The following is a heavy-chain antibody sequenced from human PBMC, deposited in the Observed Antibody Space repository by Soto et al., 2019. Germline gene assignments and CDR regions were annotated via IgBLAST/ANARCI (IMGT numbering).Heavy chain of an antibody. V-gene: IGHV1-69*06. D-gene: IGHD3-22*01. CDR1: GGTFSSYA. CDR3: ARATYYYDSSGYYYFDY. J-gene: IGHJ4*02. CDR2: IIPIFGTA. Sequence: SVKVSCKASGGTFSSYAISWVRQAPGQGLEWMGVIIPIFGTANYAQKFQGRVTITADKSTSTAYMELSSLRSEDTAVYYCARATYYYDSSGYYYFDYWGQGTLVTVSS.